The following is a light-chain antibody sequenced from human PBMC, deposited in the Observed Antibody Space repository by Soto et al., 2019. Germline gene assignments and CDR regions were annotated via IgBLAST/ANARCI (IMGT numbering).Light chain of an antibody. CDR1: QSIDSW. CDR2: DAS. Sequence: SRATLSVPKRARVTXTCRASQSIDSWLAWYQQKPGKAPKLLMYDASTWESGVSSRFSRSGSGTEFTLIISSLQADDFATYYCQQYKGLLLSFGGGTELDI. CDR3: QQYKGLLLS. V-gene: IGKV1-5*01. J-gene: IGKJ4*01.